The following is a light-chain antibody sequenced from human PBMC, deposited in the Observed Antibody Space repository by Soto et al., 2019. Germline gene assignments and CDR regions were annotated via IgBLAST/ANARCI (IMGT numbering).Light chain of an antibody. CDR3: QQAASTCPRP. J-gene: IGKJ1*01. Sequence: IPVTKCPSSLSASVGDRVTIPCRASQSISSYLNWYQQKPGKAPKLLIYAASILQSGVPSMFSGSGSGTDFTLTISMLQPYEVASHYCQQAASTCPRPFSQGTEV. CDR2: AAS. V-gene: IGKV1-39*01. CDR1: QSISSY.